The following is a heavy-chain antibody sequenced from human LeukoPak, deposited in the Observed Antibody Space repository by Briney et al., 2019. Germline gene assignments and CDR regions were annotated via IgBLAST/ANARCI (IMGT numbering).Heavy chain of an antibody. D-gene: IGHD4-17*01. CDR3: ARDGLDDYGDYC. CDR1: GGSISSGSYY. J-gene: IGHJ4*02. CDR2: IYTSGST. V-gene: IGHV4-61*02. Sequence: SQTLSHTCTVSGGSISSGSYYWSWIRQPAGKGLEWIGRIYTSGSTNYNPSLKSRVTISVDTSKNQFSLKLSSVTAADTAVYYCARDGLDDYGDYCWGQGTLVTVSS.